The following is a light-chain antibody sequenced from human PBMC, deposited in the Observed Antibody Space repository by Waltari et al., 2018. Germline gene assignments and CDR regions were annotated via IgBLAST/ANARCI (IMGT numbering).Light chain of an antibody. CDR3: MEGAQWYT. J-gene: IGKJ2*01. V-gene: IGKV2-30*01. Sequence: DVVLTQSPLSLSVTLGESASVSCRSSQSLAFSDGKTYLNWFHQRPGKSPRRLIYKVSNRESGVPDRISGSGSGTDFALKISRVEAEDVGVYYCMEGAQWYTFGQGTKLEIK. CDR1: QSLAFSDGKTY. CDR2: KVS.